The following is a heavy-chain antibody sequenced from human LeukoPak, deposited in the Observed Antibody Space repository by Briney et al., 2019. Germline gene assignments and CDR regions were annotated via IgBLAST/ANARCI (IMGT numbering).Heavy chain of an antibody. CDR2: ISSSSSYI. CDR3: ARGVKGSLDY. D-gene: IGHD3-10*01. J-gene: IGHJ4*02. Sequence: PGGSLRLSCAASGFTFNSYSMNWVRQAPGKGLEWVSSISSSSSYIYYADSVKGRFTISRDNAKNSLYLQMNSLRAEDTAVYYCARGVKGSLDYWGQGTLVTVSS. CDR1: GFTFNSYS. V-gene: IGHV3-21*01.